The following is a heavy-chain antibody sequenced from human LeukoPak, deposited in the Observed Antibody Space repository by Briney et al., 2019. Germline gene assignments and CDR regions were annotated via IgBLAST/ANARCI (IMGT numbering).Heavy chain of an antibody. D-gene: IGHD4-17*01. CDR1: GGSFSGYY. Sequence: NPSETLSLTCAVYGGSFSGYYWSWIRQPPGKGLEWIGEINHSGSTNYNPSLKSRVTISVDTSKNQFSLKLSSVTAADTAVYYCARGAFDYGDYGNWFDPWGQGTLVTVSS. CDR3: ARGAFDYGDYGNWFDP. V-gene: IGHV4-34*01. CDR2: INHSGST. J-gene: IGHJ5*02.